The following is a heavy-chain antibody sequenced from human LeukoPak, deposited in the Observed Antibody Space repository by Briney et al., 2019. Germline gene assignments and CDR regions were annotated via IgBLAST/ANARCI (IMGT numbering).Heavy chain of an antibody. J-gene: IGHJ4*02. CDR2: ISSSGSTI. CDR3: ASVEGGYYDSSGSAFDY. V-gene: IGHV3-48*03. CDR1: GFTFSSYE. Sequence: GGSLRLSCAASGFTFSSYEMNWVRQAPGKGLEWVSYISSSGSTIYYADSVKGRFTISRDNAKNSLYLQMNSLRAEDTAVYYCASVEGGYYDSSGSAFDYWGQGTLVTVSS. D-gene: IGHD3-22*01.